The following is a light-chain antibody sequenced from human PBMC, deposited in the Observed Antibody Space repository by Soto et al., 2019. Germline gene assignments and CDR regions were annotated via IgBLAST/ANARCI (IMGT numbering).Light chain of an antibody. Sequence: QSVLTQPASVSGSPGQSITISCTGTSSDVGGYNYVSWYQQHPGKAPQLIIFEVSLRPSEVSHRFSASKSGNTASLTISGLQAEDEADYYCSSYVGSNIWVFGGGTKVTVL. V-gene: IGLV2-14*01. CDR1: SSDVGGYNY. CDR2: EVS. J-gene: IGLJ3*02. CDR3: SSYVGSNIWV.